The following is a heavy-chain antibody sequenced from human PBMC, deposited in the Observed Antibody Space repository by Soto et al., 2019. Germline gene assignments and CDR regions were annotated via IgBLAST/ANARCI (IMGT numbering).Heavy chain of an antibody. CDR2: IKQDGSEK. D-gene: IGHD2-2*01. J-gene: IGHJ6*02. V-gene: IGHV3-7*01. Sequence: GGSLRLSCAASGFTFSSYWMSWVRQAPGKGLEWVANIKQDGSEKYYVEYVKGRFTISRDNAKNSLYLQMNSLRAEDTAVYYCARDPSIVLVPAATYYYYYYGMDVWGQGTTVTVSS. CDR1: GFTFSSYW. CDR3: ARDPSIVLVPAATYYYYYYGMDV.